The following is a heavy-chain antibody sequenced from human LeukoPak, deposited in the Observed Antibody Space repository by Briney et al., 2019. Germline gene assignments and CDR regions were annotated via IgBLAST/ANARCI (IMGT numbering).Heavy chain of an antibody. J-gene: IGHJ4*02. V-gene: IGHV3-74*01. D-gene: IGHD3-16*01. CDR3: ARDVWGDRDSYFDY. Sequence: GGSLRLSCAASGFXFSSYWMHWVRQAPGKGLEWLSRINNDGRSTSYGDSVKGRFTMSRDNAKNTLELQMNSLRAEDTAVYFCARDVWGDRDSYFDYWGQGTLVTVSS. CDR1: GFXFSSYW. CDR2: INNDGRST.